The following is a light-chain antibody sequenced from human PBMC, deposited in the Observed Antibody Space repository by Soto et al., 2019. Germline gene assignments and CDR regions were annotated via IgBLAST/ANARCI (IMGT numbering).Light chain of an antibody. J-gene: IGLJ3*02. CDR2: EVS. CDR3: SSSTTSSTGV. V-gene: IGLV2-14*01. CDR1: SSDVGCYNY. Sequence: QSALTQPASVSGSPGQSITISCTGTSSDVGCYNYVSWYQQHPGKAPQLMIYEVSNRPSGVSNRFSGSKSGNTASLTISGLPDEDEAYYYCSSSTTSSTGVFGGGTQLTVL.